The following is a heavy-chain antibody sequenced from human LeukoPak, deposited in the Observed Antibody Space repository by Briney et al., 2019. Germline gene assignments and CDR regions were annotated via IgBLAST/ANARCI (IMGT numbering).Heavy chain of an antibody. CDR1: GFTFSNYE. D-gene: IGHD3-3*01. CDR3: ARADNPYYDFWSGYYSYYFDY. V-gene: IGHV3-48*03. CDR2: ISGSGSTI. J-gene: IGHJ4*02. Sequence: GGSLRLSCAASGFTFSNYEMNWVRQAPGKGLEWVSYISGSGSTIYYADSVKGRFTISRDNAKNSLYLQMNSLRAEDTAVYYCARADNPYYDFWSGYYSYYFDYWGQGTLVTVSS.